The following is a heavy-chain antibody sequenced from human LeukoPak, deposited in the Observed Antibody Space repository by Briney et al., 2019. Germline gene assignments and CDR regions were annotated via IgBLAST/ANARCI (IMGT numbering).Heavy chain of an antibody. Sequence: SQTLSLTCAVSGDTFCSNSAAWDWLTQAPWRGFEWLVRTYYRSKYYTDYAVSVKTRITNNPDTSKNQFSLQLNSVTPEDTAVYYCARGGVGGLRLDVPFDYWGQGTLVTVSS. V-gene: IGHV6-1*01. J-gene: IGHJ4*02. D-gene: IGHD3-10*01. CDR2: TYYRSKYYT. CDR1: GDTFCSNSAA. CDR3: ARGGVGGLRLDVPFDY.